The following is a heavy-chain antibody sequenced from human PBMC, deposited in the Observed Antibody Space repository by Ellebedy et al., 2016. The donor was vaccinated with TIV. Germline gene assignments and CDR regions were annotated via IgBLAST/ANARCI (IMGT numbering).Heavy chain of an antibody. V-gene: IGHV3-74*01. CDR3: AAVQYWEAVFDM. Sequence: PGGSLRLSCAASGFTFSDNAMGWVRQAPGKGLVWVSRINSDGSDTAYADSVRGRFTISRDNAKNTLYLQMNSLRAEDTAVYYCAAVQYWEAVFDMWGQGTMVTVSS. D-gene: IGHD2-8*02. CDR1: GFTFSDNA. J-gene: IGHJ3*02. CDR2: INSDGSDT.